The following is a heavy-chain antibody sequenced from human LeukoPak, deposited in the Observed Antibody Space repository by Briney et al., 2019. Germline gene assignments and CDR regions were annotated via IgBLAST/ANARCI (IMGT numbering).Heavy chain of an antibody. J-gene: IGHJ4*02. CDR2: INNNGGAT. V-gene: IGHV3-64D*06. CDR3: VKAKVGATFDS. D-gene: IGHD1-26*01. Sequence: GGSLRLSCSASGFTFSSYSMDWVRQAPGKGPEYVSGINNNGGATQYVDSVKGRFTISRDNSKNTIYLQMSSLRPEDTAVYYCVKAKVGATFDSWGQGTLVTVSS. CDR1: GFTFSSYS.